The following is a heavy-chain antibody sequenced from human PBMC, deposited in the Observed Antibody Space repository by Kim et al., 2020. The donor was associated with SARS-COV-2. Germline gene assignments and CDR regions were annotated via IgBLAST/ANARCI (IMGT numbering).Heavy chain of an antibody. D-gene: IGHD4-4*01. CDR1: GYSFTGYD. CDR3: ARRGTSPDYKDCAMDG. Sequence: ASVKVSCKASGYSFTGYDINWVRQATGQGLEWMGWMNPNLGNTGYAQKFQGRVTLTWDTSIRTAYMELTSLKSEDTAVYYCARRGTSPDYKDCAMDGRVQ. V-gene: IGHV1-8*01. J-gene: IGHJ6*02. CDR2: MNPNLGNT.